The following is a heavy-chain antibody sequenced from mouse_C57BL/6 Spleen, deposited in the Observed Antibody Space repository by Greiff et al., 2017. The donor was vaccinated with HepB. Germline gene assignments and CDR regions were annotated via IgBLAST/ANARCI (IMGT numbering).Heavy chain of an antibody. Sequence: VQLQESGPGLVAPSQSLSITCTVSGFSLTSYGVDWVRQSPGKGLEWLGVIWGVGSTNYNSALKSRLSISKDNSKSQVFLKMNGLQTDDTAMYYCARTGKDYYAMDYWGQGTSVTVSS. V-gene: IGHV2-6*01. CDR2: IWGVGST. J-gene: IGHJ4*01. D-gene: IGHD4-1*01. CDR1: GFSLTSYG. CDR3: ARTGKDYYAMDY.